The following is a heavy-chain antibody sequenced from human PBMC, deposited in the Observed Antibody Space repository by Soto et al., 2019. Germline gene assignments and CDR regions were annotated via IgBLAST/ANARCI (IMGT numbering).Heavy chain of an antibody. CDR3: ARAVPYYDILTCHFLRGMDV. Sequence: ASVKVSCKASGYTFTSYDINWVRQATGQGLEWMGWMNPNSGNTGYAQKFQGRVTMTRNTSISTAYMELSSLRSEDTAVYYCARAVPYYDILTCHFLRGMDVWGQGTRVTVSS. CDR2: MNPNSGNT. J-gene: IGHJ6*02. V-gene: IGHV1-8*01. CDR1: GYTFTSYD. D-gene: IGHD3-9*01.